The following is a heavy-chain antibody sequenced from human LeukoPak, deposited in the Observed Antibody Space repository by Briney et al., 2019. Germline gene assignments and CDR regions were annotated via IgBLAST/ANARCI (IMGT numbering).Heavy chain of an antibody. CDR2: IYSGGST. Sequence: ELVSVIYSGGSTYYADSVKGRFTISRDNSKNTLYLQMNSLRAEDTAVYYCARDSGSSFDYWGQGTLVTVSS. J-gene: IGHJ4*02. V-gene: IGHV3-53*05. D-gene: IGHD1-26*01. CDR3: ARDSGSSFDY.